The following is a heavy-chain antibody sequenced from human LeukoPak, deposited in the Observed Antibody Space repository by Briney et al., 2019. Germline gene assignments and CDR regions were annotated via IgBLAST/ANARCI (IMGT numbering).Heavy chain of an antibody. CDR3: ARDFSQDGYNLAIDY. CDR2: INPNSGGT. Sequence: ASVKVSCKASGYAFTSYYMHWVRQAPGQGLEWMGWINPNSGGTNYAQKFQGRVTMTRDTSISTAYMELSRLRSDDTAVYYCARDFSQDGYNLAIDYWGQGTLVTVSS. J-gene: IGHJ4*02. CDR1: GYAFTSYY. D-gene: IGHD5-24*01. V-gene: IGHV1-2*02.